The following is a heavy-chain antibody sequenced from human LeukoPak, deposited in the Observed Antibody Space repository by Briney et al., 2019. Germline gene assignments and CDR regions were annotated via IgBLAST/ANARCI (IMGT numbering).Heavy chain of an antibody. J-gene: IGHJ4*02. Sequence: ASVKVSCKASGYTFTSYGISWVRQAPGQGLEWMGWISVYNGNTDYVQKFQGRVTMTTDTSTSTAYMELRSLTSDDTAVYYCAQFTRTGWPTVDYWGQGTLVTVSS. D-gene: IGHD6-19*01. V-gene: IGHV1-18*01. CDR3: AQFTRTGWPTVDY. CDR2: ISVYNGNT. CDR1: GYTFTSYG.